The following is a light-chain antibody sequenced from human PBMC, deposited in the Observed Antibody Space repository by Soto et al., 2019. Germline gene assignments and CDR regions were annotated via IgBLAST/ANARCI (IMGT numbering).Light chain of an antibody. CDR2: AAS. J-gene: IGKJ5*01. V-gene: IGKV1-9*01. CDR3: QQLNSYST. Sequence: DIQLTQSPSFLSASVGDRVTITCRASQGISSYLAWYQQKPGKAPKLLIYAASTLHSGVPSRFSGSGSGTDFTRTISSLQPEDFATYYCQQLNSYSTFGQGTRREIQ. CDR1: QGISSY.